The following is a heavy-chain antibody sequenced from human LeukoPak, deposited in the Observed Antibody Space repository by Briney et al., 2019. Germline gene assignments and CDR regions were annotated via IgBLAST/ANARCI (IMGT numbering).Heavy chain of an antibody. CDR1: GGSISSSSYY. V-gene: IGHV4-39*01. J-gene: IGHJ6*03. CDR3: ARTDYGDGYYYYYMDV. D-gene: IGHD4-17*01. CDR2: IYYSGST. Sequence: SETLSLTCTVSGGSISSSSYYWGWIRQPPGKGLEWIGSIYYSGSTYYNPSLKSRVTISVDTSKNQFSLKLSSVTAADTAVYYCARTDYGDGYYYYYMDVWGEGTTVTISS.